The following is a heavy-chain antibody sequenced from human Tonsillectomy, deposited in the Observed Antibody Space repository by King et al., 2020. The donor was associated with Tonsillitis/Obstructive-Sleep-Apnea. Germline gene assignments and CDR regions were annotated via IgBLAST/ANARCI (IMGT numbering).Heavy chain of an antibody. Sequence: VQLVESGGGVVQPGRSLRLSCAASGFTFSSYAMHWVRQAPGKGLEWVAVISYDGSNKYYADSVKGRFTISRDNSKNTLYLQMNSLRAEDTAVYYCARCAYYASSVYYQKIDYWGQGTLVTVSS. J-gene: IGHJ4*02. CDR3: ARCAYYASSVYYQKIDY. CDR1: GFTFSSYA. V-gene: IGHV3-30*04. D-gene: IGHD3-22*01. CDR2: ISYDGSNK.